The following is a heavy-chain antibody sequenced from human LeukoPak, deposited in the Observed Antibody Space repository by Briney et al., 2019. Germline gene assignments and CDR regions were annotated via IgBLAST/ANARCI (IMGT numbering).Heavy chain of an antibody. CDR1: GFTFSSYS. D-gene: IGHD2-2*01. J-gene: IGHJ4*02. CDR2: ISSSSSTI. Sequence: GGSLRLSCAASGFTFSSYSMNWVRQAPGKGLEWVSYISSSSSTIYYADSLKGRFTISRDNAKNSLYLQMNSLRAEDTAVYYCARDSTVVVPAAISFDYWGQGTLVTVSS. CDR3: ARDSTVVVPAAISFDY. V-gene: IGHV3-48*01.